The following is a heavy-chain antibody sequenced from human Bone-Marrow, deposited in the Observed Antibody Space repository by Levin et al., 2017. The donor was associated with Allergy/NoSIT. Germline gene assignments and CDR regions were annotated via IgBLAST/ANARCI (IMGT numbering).Heavy chain of an antibody. CDR1: GGSFSSYA. D-gene: IGHD6-6*01. CDR3: ASQRADEYSSSFDY. CDR2: LIPILSKP. J-gene: IGHJ4*02. Sequence: EASVKVSCKASGGSFSSYAINWVRQAPGQGLEWMGRLIPILSKPNYAQIFHDRITIIADKSTNTSYMELSSLRSEDTAVYYCASQRADEYSSSFDYWGQGTLVTVSS. V-gene: IGHV1-69*04.